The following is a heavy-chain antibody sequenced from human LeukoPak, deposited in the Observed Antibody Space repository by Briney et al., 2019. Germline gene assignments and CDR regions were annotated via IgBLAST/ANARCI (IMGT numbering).Heavy chain of an antibody. CDR3: ARDYYDSRTYDY. V-gene: IGHV3-21*01. J-gene: IGHJ4*02. CDR1: GFTFTTYG. Sequence: GGSLRLSCAASGFTFTTYGMTWVRQAPGKGLEWVSSISSSSSYIYYADSVKGRFTISRDNAKNSLYLQMNSLRAEDTAVYYCARDYYDSRTYDYWGQGTLVTVSS. D-gene: IGHD3-22*01. CDR2: ISSSSSYI.